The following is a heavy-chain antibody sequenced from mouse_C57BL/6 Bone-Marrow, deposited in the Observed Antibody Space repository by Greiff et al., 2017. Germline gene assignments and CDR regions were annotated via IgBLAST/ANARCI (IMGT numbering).Heavy chain of an antibody. CDR2: IDPNSGGT. J-gene: IGHJ1*03. V-gene: IGHV1-72*01. Sequence: QVQLQPPGAELVKPGASVKLSCKASGYTFTSYWMPWVKQRPGRGLEWIGRIDPNSGGTKYNEKFKSKATLTVDKPSSTAYMQLSSLTSEDSAVYYCARRTTVVAHWYFDVWGTGTTVTVSS. CDR3: ARRTTVVAHWYFDV. CDR1: GYTFTSYW. D-gene: IGHD1-1*01.